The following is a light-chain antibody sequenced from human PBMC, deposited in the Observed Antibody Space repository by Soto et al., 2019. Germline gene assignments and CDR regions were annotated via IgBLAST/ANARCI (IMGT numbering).Light chain of an antibody. J-gene: IGKJ1*01. CDR2: DAS. V-gene: IGKV3-15*01. Sequence: EVVMTQSPATLSVSPGERVTLSCRASQSVTSNLAWYQQKPGQAPSLLIYDASSRATGIPARFSGSGSGTEFTLTISSLQSEDFAVYYCKQYNNWPRTFGQGTRWKSN. CDR3: KQYNNWPRT. CDR1: QSVTSN.